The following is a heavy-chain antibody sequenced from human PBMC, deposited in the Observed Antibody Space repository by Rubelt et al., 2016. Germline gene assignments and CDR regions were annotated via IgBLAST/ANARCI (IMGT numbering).Heavy chain of an antibody. CDR1: GGSINSSSYF. CDR2: IYYSGST. CDR3: SRTPGIAVAGPDY. V-gene: IGHV4-39*01. D-gene: IGHD6-19*01. J-gene: IGHJ4*02. Sequence: QLQLQESGPGLVKPSETLSLTCTVSGGSINSSSYFWGWIRQPPGKGLQWIGSIYYSGSTYYNPPRRSRVTISLDTSKNLFALRLSSVSATDTAVYYCSRTPGIAVAGPDYWGQGTLVTVSS.